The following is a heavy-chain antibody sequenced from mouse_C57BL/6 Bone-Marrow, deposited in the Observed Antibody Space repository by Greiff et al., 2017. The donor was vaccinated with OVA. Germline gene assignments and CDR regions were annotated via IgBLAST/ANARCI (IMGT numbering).Heavy chain of an antibody. Sequence: EVMLVESGPELVKPGASVKISCKASGYSFTGYYMHWVKQSSEKSLEWIGEINPSTGGTSYNQKFKGKATLTVGKSSSTAYMQLKSLTSEDSAVYYCARRGYYGNYGEVDYWGQGTTLTVSS. D-gene: IGHD2-1*01. CDR1: GYSFTGYY. CDR2: INPSTGGT. J-gene: IGHJ2*01. V-gene: IGHV1-43*01. CDR3: ARRGYYGNYGEVDY.